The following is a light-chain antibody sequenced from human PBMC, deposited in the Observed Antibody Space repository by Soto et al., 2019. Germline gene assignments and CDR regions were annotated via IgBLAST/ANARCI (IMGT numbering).Light chain of an antibody. J-gene: IGLJ2*01. Sequence: QLVLTQPASVSGSPGQSITISCTGTSSDVGGYNYVSWYQQHPGKAPKLMISEVSNRPSGVSNRFSGSKSGNTASLTISGLQAEDEADYYCSSYTSSSTLVFGGGTQLTVL. V-gene: IGLV2-14*01. CDR3: SSYTSSSTLV. CDR2: EVS. CDR1: SSDVGGYNY.